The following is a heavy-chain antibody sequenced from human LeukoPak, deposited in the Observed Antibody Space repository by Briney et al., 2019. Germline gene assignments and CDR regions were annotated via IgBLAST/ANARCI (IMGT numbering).Heavy chain of an antibody. CDR3: ARGSDCSSTSCYSY. CDR1: GGTFSSYA. Sequence: GASVTVSCKASGGTFSSYAISWVRQAPGQGLEWMGGIIPIFGTANYAQKFQGRVTITTDESTSTAYMELSSLRSEDTAVYYCARGSDCSSTSCYSYWGQGTLVTVSS. CDR2: IIPIFGTA. J-gene: IGHJ4*02. V-gene: IGHV1-69*05. D-gene: IGHD2-2*01.